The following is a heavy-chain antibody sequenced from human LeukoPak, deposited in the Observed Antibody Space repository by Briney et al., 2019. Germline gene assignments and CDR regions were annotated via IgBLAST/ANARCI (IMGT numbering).Heavy chain of an antibody. CDR1: GGTFSSYA. CDR3: ARHTNYDSSGYPFQH. J-gene: IGHJ1*01. CDR2: IIPIFGTA. D-gene: IGHD3-22*01. Sequence: SVKVSCKASGGTFSSYAISWVRQAPGQGLEWMGGIIPIFGTANYAQKFQGRVTITTDESTSTAYMELSSLRSEDTAVYYCARHTNYDSSGYPFQHWGQGTLVTVSS. V-gene: IGHV1-69*05.